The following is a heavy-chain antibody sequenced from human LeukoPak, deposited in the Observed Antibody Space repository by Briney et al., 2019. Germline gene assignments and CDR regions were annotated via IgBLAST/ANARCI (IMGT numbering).Heavy chain of an antibody. J-gene: IGHJ4*02. D-gene: IGHD6-19*01. CDR3: ARATTPALVVAGNY. CDR2: IHSDGSTT. Sequence: GGSLRLSCAASGFTFSNYWMHWVRQAPGKGLVWGSRIHSDGSTTIYADSVKGRFTISRDNAKNTLYLQMDSLRAEDTAVYYCARATTPALVVAGNYWGQGTLVSVS. V-gene: IGHV3-74*01. CDR1: GFTFSNYW.